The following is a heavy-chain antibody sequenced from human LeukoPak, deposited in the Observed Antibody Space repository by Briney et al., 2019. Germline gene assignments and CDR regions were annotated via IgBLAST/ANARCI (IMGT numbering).Heavy chain of an antibody. CDR3: AKVPNYYGSGTPDY. Sequence: QTGGSLRLSCAASGFTFSSYAMSWVRQAPGKGLEWVSAISGSGGSTYYADSVKGRFTISRDNSKNTLYLQMNSLRAEDKAVYYCAKVPNYYGSGTPDYWGQGTLVTVSS. D-gene: IGHD3-10*01. CDR1: GFTFSSYA. V-gene: IGHV3-23*01. J-gene: IGHJ4*02. CDR2: ISGSGGST.